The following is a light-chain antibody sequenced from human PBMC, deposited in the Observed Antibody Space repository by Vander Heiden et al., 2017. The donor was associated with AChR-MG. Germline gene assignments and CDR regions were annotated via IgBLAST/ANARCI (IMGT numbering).Light chain of an antibody. V-gene: IGLV7-46*01. CDR2: DTS. CDR3: LLSYSGGRPRV. CDR1: TGTVTSGHY. Sequence: QAALTQQPSLTVSSGGPVTLTWGTSTGTVTSGHYPYWFQQKPGQAPRTLVYDTSNRPSWTPERFSGSLLGSTAALTLSSAQAGDEAEYYCLLSYSGGRPRVFGGGTKLTVL. J-gene: IGLJ3*02.